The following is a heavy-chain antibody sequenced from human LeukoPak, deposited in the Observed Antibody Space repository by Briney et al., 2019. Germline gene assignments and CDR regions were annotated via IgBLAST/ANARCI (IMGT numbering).Heavy chain of an antibody. V-gene: IGHV3-23*03. CDR2: IYGAGAGIT. CDR1: GFTFSSYA. Sequence: GGSLRLSCAASGFTFSSYAMSWVRQAPGKGLEWVSVIYGAGAGITYYIDSVKGRFTISRDNSRNTVYLQMNSLRAEDTAVYYCARELGDWGQGTLITVSS. J-gene: IGHJ4*02. CDR3: ARELGD. D-gene: IGHD1-7*01.